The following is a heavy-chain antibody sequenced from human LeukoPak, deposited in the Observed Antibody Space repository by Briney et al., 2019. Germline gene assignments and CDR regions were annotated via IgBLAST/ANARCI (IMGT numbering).Heavy chain of an antibody. Sequence: PSETLSLTCTVSGGSISSYYWSWIRQPPGKGLEWIGYIYYSGSTNYNPSLKSRVTISVDTSKNQFSLKLSSVTAADTAVYYCARDHGSGWSPDYFDYWGQGTLVTVSS. J-gene: IGHJ4*02. CDR1: GGSISSYY. V-gene: IGHV4-59*01. CDR2: IYYSGST. CDR3: ARDHGSGWSPDYFDY. D-gene: IGHD6-19*01.